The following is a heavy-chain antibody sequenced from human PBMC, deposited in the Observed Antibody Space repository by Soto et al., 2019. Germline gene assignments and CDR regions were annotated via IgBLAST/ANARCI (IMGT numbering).Heavy chain of an antibody. D-gene: IGHD3-10*01. V-gene: IGHV4-4*02. Sequence: SETLSLTCAVSGGSISSSNWWSWVRQPPGKGLEWIGEIYHSGSTNYNPSLKSRVTISVDKSKNQFSLKLSSVTAADTAVYYCARGYGSGSYRMSYYGMDVWGQETTVTVS. J-gene: IGHJ6*02. CDR3: ARGYGSGSYRMSYYGMDV. CDR2: IYHSGST. CDR1: GGSISSSNW.